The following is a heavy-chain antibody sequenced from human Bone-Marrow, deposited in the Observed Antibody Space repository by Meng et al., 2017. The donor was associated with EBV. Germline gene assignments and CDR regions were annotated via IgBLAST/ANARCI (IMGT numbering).Heavy chain of an antibody. D-gene: IGHD3-22*01. J-gene: IGHJ4*02. CDR3: ASYYYDSSGYYHFDY. CDR1: GFTFSSYW. CDR2: INSDGSST. Sequence: EVQLVESXXGXVXXGGXLRLSCAASGFTFSSYWMHWVRQAPGKGLGWVSRINSDGSSTSYADSVKGRFTISRDNAKNTLYLQMNSLRAEDTAVYYCASYYYDSSGYYHFDYWGQGTLVTVSS. V-gene: IGHV3-74*01.